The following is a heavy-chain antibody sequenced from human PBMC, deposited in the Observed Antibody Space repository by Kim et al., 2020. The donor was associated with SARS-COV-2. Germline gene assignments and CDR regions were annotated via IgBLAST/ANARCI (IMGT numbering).Heavy chain of an antibody. Sequence: GGSLRLSCAASGFTFSGSAMHWVRQASGKGLEWVGHIRSKANSYATAYAASVKGRFTISRDDSKNTAYLQMNSLKTEDTAVYYCTRRGPSIAAAGNYYYYGMDVWGQGTTVTVSS. CDR3: TRRGPSIAAAGNYYYYGMDV. CDR2: IRSKANSYAT. V-gene: IGHV3-73*01. J-gene: IGHJ6*02. D-gene: IGHD6-13*01. CDR1: GFTFSGSA.